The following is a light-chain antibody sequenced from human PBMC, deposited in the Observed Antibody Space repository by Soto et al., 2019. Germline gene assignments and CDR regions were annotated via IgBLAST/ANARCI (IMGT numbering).Light chain of an antibody. CDR2: EVT. CDR1: SNDVGIYNY. J-gene: IGLJ3*02. Sequence: QSVLTQPASVSGSPRQSITISCTGSSNDVGIYNYVSWYQQHPGKAPRLIIYEVTNRPSGVSDRFSGSKSDNTASLTISGLQTEDEADYYCSSYTITSTWVFGGGTKVTVL. CDR3: SSYTITSTWV. V-gene: IGLV2-14*01.